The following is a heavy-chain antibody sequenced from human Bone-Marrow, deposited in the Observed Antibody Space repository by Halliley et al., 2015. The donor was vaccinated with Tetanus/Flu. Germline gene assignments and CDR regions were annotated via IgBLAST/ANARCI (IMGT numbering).Heavy chain of an antibody. D-gene: IGHD3-22*01. Sequence: SLRLSCAGSGFPFSSYAMNWVRQAPGEGLEWLSYISESGTTIYYADSLKGRFITSRDNAKNSLYLEMNSLRAGDTAVYYCARGGGSDYYDSNTYGDAFDVWGQGTMVTVSS. CDR2: ISESGTTI. V-gene: IGHV3-48*03. CDR3: ARGGGSDYYDSNTYGDAFDV. CDR1: GFPFSSYA. J-gene: IGHJ3*01.